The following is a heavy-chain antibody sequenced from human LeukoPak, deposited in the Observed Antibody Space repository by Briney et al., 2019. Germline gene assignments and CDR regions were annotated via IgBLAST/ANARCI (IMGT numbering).Heavy chain of an antibody. CDR1: GFTVSSSC. J-gene: IGHJ4*02. D-gene: IGHD1-26*01. CDR3: TREAGATDY. Sequence: GGSLRLSCAVSGFTVSSSCMSWVRQAPGKGLEWVSIIYSDASTYYADSVKGRFSISRDNSKNILYLQMNTLRAEDTALYYCTREAGATDYWGQGTLVTVSS. V-gene: IGHV3-66*01. CDR2: IYSDAST.